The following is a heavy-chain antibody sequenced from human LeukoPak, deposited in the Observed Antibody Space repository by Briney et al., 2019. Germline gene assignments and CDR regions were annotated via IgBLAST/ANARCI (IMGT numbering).Heavy chain of an antibody. D-gene: IGHD3-3*01. V-gene: IGHV3-30-3*01. Sequence: GGSLRLSCAASGFTFSSYAMHWVRQAPGKGLEWVAVISYDGSNKYYADSVKGRFTISRDNSKNTLYLQMNSLRAEDTAVYYCARETRIPITIFGVARNPFDYWGQGTLVTVSS. J-gene: IGHJ4*02. CDR1: GFTFSSYA. CDR2: ISYDGSNK. CDR3: ARETRIPITIFGVARNPFDY.